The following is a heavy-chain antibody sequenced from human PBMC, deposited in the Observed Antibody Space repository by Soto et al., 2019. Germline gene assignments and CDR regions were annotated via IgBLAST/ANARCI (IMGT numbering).Heavy chain of an antibody. D-gene: IGHD3-3*01. Sequence: QITLNESGPTQVKPRQTLTLTCTFSGFSLTTSGVGVGWIRQSPGKAPEWLALIYWDDDKRYSPSLKSRLTITKDTSKNQVALTMADLDPADTATYYCAHRVLRTVFGLVTTTAIYFDFWGQGNPVAVSS. CDR2: IYWDDDK. V-gene: IGHV2-5*02. J-gene: IGHJ4*02. CDR1: GFSLTTSGVG. CDR3: AHRVLRTVFGLVTTTAIYFDF.